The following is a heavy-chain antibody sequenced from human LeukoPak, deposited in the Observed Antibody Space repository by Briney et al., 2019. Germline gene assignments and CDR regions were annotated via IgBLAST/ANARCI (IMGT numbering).Heavy chain of an antibody. CDR3: ARVGDYALKD. J-gene: IGHJ4*02. D-gene: IGHD3-16*01. CDR2: IDTSGIT. CDR1: GGSISIYY. V-gene: IGHV4-4*07. Sequence: SETLSLTCTVSGGSISIYYWSWIRQPAGKGLEWIGRIDTSGITNYNPSLKSRVMSVDTSKNQFSLRLSSVTAADTAVYYCARVGDYALKDWGQGTLVTVSS.